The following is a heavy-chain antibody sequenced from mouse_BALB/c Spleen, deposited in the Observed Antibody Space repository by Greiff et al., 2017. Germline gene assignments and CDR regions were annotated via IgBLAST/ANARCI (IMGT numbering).Heavy chain of an antibody. CDR2: IRLKSDNYAT. CDR3: TDYAMDY. Sequence: EVQVVESGGGLVQPGGSMKLSCVASGFTFSSYWMSWVRQSPEKGLEWVAEIRLKSDNYATHYAESVKGKFTISRDDSKSRLYLQMNSLRAEDTGIYYCTDYAMDYWGQGTSVTVSS. J-gene: IGHJ4*01. V-gene: IGHV6-6*02. CDR1: GFTFSSYW.